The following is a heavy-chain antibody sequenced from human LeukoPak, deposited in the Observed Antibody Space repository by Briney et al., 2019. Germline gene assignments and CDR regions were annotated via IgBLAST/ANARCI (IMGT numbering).Heavy chain of an antibody. Sequence: GGSLRLSCAASGFTFSTYAMTWVRQAPGKGLEWVSAISGSGGSTYYADSVKGRFTISRDNSKNTLYLQMNSLRAEDTAVYYCAKAPVTTCSGAYCYPFDYWGQGTLVTVSS. CDR1: GFTFSTYA. V-gene: IGHV3-23*01. D-gene: IGHD2-21*01. CDR2: ISGSGGST. J-gene: IGHJ4*02. CDR3: AKAPVTTCSGAYCYPFDY.